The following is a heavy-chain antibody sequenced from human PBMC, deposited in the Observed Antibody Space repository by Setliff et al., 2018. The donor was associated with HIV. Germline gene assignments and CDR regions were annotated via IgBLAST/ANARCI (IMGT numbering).Heavy chain of an antibody. Sequence: SETLSLTCAVYGGSFSDAYWTWIRQPPGKGLEWVGDINHGGTTNYNPSLKGRVAISIDGSEKQFSLRLTSVTAADTSVYYCARGLRSSNWYGDKYFYYMDVWGKGTTVTVSS. D-gene: IGHD6-13*01. CDR1: GGSFSDAY. V-gene: IGHV4-34*01. CDR3: ARGLRSSNWYGDKYFYYMDV. CDR2: INHGGTT. J-gene: IGHJ6*04.